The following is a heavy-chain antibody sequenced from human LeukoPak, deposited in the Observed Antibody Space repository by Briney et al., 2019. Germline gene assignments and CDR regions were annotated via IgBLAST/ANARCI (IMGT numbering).Heavy chain of an antibody. CDR2: IDYSGST. D-gene: IGHD3-3*01. CDR1: GGSISSYY. CDR3: ARHRFLYDY. Sequence: SETLSLTCTVSGGSISSYYWSWIRQPPGKGLEWIGYIDYSGSTNYNPSLKSRVTISVDTSKNQFSLKLSSVTAADTAVYYCARHRFLYDYWGQGTLVTVSS. V-gene: IGHV4-59*08. J-gene: IGHJ4*02.